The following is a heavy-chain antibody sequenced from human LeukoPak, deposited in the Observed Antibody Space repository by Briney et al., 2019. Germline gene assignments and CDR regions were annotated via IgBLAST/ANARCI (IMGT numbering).Heavy chain of an antibody. CDR2: VIHSGRT. J-gene: IGHJ4*02. Sequence: SETLSLTCAVYGGSFSGYYWTWIRQPPGRGLEWIGEVIHSGRTNYNPSLKSRVTISVDTSKSEFSLKLSSVTAADTAVYYCARGILVLVYATFDNWGQGSLVTVSS. CDR3: ARGILVLVYATFDN. D-gene: IGHD2-8*01. CDR1: GGSFSGYY. V-gene: IGHV4-34*12.